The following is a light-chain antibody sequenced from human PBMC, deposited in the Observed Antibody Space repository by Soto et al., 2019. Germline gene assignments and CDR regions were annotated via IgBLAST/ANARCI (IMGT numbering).Light chain of an antibody. CDR1: NSNIGSDI. Sequence: QSVLAQPPSASGTPGQRATISCCGSNSNIGSDIVNCYQLLPGAAPKLLIYNNNQRPSGVPDRFSGSKSGTSGSLAISGLQSEDEADYYCASWDDSLTGLYVFGTGTKVTVL. CDR3: ASWDDSLTGLYV. J-gene: IGLJ1*01. CDR2: NNN. V-gene: IGLV1-44*01.